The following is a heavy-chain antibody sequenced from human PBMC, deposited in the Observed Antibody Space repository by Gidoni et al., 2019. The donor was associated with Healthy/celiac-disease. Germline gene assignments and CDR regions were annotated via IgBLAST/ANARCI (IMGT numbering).Heavy chain of an antibody. CDR2: INPNSGGT. Sequence: QVQLVQSGAEVKKPGASVKVSCKASGYTFTGYYIHWVRQAPGQGRAWMGRINPNSGGTNYAQKFQGRVTMTRDTSISTAYMELSRLRSDDTAVYYCASWPTVTTRGGPLKQLHDYWGQGTLVTVSS. J-gene: IGHJ4*02. D-gene: IGHD4-17*01. V-gene: IGHV1-2*06. CDR1: GYTFTGYY. CDR3: ASWPTVTTRGGPLKQLHDY.